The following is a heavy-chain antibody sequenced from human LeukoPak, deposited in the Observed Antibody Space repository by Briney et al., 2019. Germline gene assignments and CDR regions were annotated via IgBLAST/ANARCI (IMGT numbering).Heavy chain of an antibody. CDR1: GGSITSYY. J-gene: IGHJ4*02. V-gene: IGHV4-59*01. CDR3: ARYNGIYRSSEH. Sequence: SETLSLTCTVSGGSITSYYWSWIRQPPGKGLEWIGYIYYSGSTKYNPSLKSRVTISVDTSTNQFSLKVTSVTAADTAVYYCARYNGIYRSSEHWGQGTLVTVSS. CDR2: IYYSGST. D-gene: IGHD1-26*01.